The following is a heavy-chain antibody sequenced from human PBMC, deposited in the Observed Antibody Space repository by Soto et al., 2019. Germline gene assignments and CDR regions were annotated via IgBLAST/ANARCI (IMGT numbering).Heavy chain of an antibody. V-gene: IGHV4-39*01. CDR3: ARHLYYDISPGYLRPYHYSGMDV. CDR1: GESISRTNNY. CDR2: LYYSDYT. Sequence: SETQSLTCTVSGESISRTNNYWGWIHQPPEKRIQRIGSLYYSDYTDTSPSLRSRVTISVDTSKSQFSLILTSVTAADTAVYFCARHLYYDISPGYLRPYHYSGMDVWGQGTTVTVSS. J-gene: IGHJ6*02. D-gene: IGHD3-9*01.